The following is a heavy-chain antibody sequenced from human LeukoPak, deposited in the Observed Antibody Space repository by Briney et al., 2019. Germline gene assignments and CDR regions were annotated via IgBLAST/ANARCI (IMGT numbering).Heavy chain of an antibody. CDR2: INHSGTT. V-gene: IGHV4-34*01. J-gene: IGHJ5*02. D-gene: IGHD3-16*01. CDR3: AGVRASGAWFDP. CDR1: GGSFSGYY. Sequence: PSETLSLTCAVYGGSFSGYYWSWIRQPPGKGLEWIGEINHSGTTNYNPSLKSRLTLSVDTSMNQFSLKMSSVTAADTAVYYCAGVRASGAWFDPWGQGTLVTVSS.